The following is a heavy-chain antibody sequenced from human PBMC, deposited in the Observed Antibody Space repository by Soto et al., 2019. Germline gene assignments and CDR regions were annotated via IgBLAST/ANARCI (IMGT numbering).Heavy chain of an antibody. CDR2: INPSGGST. D-gene: IGHD3-3*01. Sequence: ASVKVSCKASGYTFTSYYMHWVRQAPGQGLEWMGIINPSGGSTSYAQKFQGRVTMTRDTSTSTVYMELSSLRSEDTAVYYCARGRYDLTTLIHGFDNWGQGTLVTVSS. V-gene: IGHV1-46*03. CDR1: GYTFTSYY. J-gene: IGHJ4*02. CDR3: ARGRYDLTTLIHGFDN.